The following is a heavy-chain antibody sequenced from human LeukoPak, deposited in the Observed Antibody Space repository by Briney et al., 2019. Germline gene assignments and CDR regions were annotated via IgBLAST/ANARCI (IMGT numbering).Heavy chain of an antibody. D-gene: IGHD5-24*01. CDR3: ARPSPPGDGYNPCDY. J-gene: IGHJ4*02. CDR2: ISNDERNK. V-gene: IGHV3-30*04. CDR1: GFTFSGSA. Sequence: GGSLKLSCAASGFTFSGSAMHWVRQAPGKGLEWVAVISNDERNKYYTDSVKGRFTISRDNSKSTVYLQMNSLRPEDTAVYYCARPSPPGDGYNPCDYWGPGALVIVSS.